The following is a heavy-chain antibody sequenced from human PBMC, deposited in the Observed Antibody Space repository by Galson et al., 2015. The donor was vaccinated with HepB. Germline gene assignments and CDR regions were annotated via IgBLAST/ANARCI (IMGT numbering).Heavy chain of an antibody. CDR3: ARDIVVVPAAPWDYYGMDV. D-gene: IGHD2-2*01. CDR2: IDPSDSYT. Sequence: QSGAEVKKPGESLRISCKGSGYSFTSYWISWVRQMPGKGLEWMGRIDPSDSYTNYSPSFQGHVTMTTDTSTSTAYMELRSLRSDDTAVYYCARDIVVVPAAPWDYYGMDVWGQGTTVTVSS. CDR1: GYSFTSYW. J-gene: IGHJ6*02. V-gene: IGHV5-10-1*01.